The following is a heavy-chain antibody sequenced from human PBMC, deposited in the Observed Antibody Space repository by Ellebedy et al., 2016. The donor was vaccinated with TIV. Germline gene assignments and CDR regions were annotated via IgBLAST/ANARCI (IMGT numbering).Heavy chain of an antibody. J-gene: IGHJ4*02. V-gene: IGHV3-21*01. CDR1: GFTFSSYC. Sequence: PGGSLRLSCAASGFTFSSYCMNWVRQAPGQGLECVSSISSSSSYIYYADSVKGRFTISRDNAKNSLYLQMNSLRAEDTAVYYCARQSQEMATIPGDLGYWGQGTLVTVSS. D-gene: IGHD5-24*01. CDR2: ISSSSSYI. CDR3: ARQSQEMATIPGDLGY.